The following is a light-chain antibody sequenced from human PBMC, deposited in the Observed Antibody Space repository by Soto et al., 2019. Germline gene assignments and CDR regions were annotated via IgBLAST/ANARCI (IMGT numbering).Light chain of an antibody. V-gene: IGKV2-30*01. CDR3: MQGTHWPWT. CDR1: QSLVSSDGNTY. J-gene: IGKJ1*01. CDR2: KVS. Sequence: DVVMTQSPLSLPVTLGQPASISCRSSQSLVSSDGNTYLIWFQQRPGQSPRRLIYKVSNRDSGVPDRFSGSGSCTDFTLEISRVEAEDVGVYYCMQGTHWPWTFGQGTKVEIK.